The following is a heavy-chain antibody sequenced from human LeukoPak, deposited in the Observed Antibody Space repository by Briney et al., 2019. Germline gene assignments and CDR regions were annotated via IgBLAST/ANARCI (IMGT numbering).Heavy chain of an antibody. Sequence: GGSLRLSCAASGFTFRSYTVNWVRQAPGKGLEWVSSISSSSIYIYYADSVKGRFTISRDNAKNSLYLQMNSLRAEDTAVYYCARDPPSDSSGYYAFDYWGQGTLVTVSS. V-gene: IGHV3-21*01. CDR3: ARDPPSDSSGYYAFDY. J-gene: IGHJ4*02. CDR1: GFTFRSYT. CDR2: ISSSSIYI. D-gene: IGHD3-22*01.